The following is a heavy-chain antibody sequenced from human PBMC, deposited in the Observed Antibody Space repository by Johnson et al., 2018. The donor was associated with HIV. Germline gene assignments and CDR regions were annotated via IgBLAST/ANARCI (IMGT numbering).Heavy chain of an antibody. CDR3: ARVVRYGFDI. CDR1: GFTVSSNY. CDR2: IYSGGST. J-gene: IGHJ3*02. Sequence: VQLVESGGGLIQPGGSLRLSCAASGFTVSSNYMSWVRQAPGKGLEWVSSIYSGGSTYYADSVRCRFIISRDNSKDTLYLQMNSLRDEDTAVYYCARVVRYGFDIWGQGTMVTVSS. V-gene: IGHV3-53*01. D-gene: IGHD4-17*01.